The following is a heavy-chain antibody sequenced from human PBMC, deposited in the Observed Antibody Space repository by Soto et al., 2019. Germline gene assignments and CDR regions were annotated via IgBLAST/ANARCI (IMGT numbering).Heavy chain of an antibody. CDR3: AKVVSQPKVYYLDN. D-gene: IGHD2-2*01. Sequence: EVQLLESGGGLVQPGGSLRLSCAASGFTFSSSAMGWVRQAPGKGLEWVSGTSASGGSTDYADSVKGRFTISRDNSKNTLYIQMNSLGAEDTAVYYCAKVVSQPKVYYLDNWGQGTLVTVSS. V-gene: IGHV3-23*01. J-gene: IGHJ4*02. CDR1: GFTFSSSA. CDR2: TSASGGST.